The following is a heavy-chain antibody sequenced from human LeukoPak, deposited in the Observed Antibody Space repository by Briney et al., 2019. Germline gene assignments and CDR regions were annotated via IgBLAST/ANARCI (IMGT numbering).Heavy chain of an antibody. V-gene: IGHV3-30*02. Sequence: PGRSLRLSCAASGFTFSSYGMHWVRQAPGKGLEWVAFIRYDGSNKYYADSVKGRFTISRDNSKNTLYLQMNSLRAEDTAVYYCAKVTGYSSSWSLDYWGQGTLVTVSS. J-gene: IGHJ4*02. CDR3: AKVTGYSSSWSLDY. CDR2: IRYDGSNK. CDR1: GFTFSSYG. D-gene: IGHD6-13*01.